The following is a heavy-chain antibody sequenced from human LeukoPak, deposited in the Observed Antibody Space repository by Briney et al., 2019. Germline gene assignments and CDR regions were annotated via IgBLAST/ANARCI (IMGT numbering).Heavy chain of an antibody. J-gene: IGHJ4*02. Sequence: GGSLRLSYAASGFTFSSYGIHWVRQAPGKGLEWVAVISSDGSNKYYADSVKGRFTISRDNSKNTLYLQMNSLRAEDTAVYYCAKGTRLLWFGEFPSNWGQGTLVTVSS. CDR2: ISSDGSNK. D-gene: IGHD3-10*01. V-gene: IGHV3-30*18. CDR1: GFTFSSYG. CDR3: AKGTRLLWFGEFPSN.